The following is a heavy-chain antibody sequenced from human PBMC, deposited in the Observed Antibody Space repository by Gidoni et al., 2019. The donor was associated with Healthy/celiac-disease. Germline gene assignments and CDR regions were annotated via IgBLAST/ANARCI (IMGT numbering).Heavy chain of an antibody. CDR3: TTAVAAHFDY. V-gene: IGHV3-15*01. CDR1: GFPFSNGW. J-gene: IGHJ4*02. CDR2: IKSKTDGGTT. D-gene: IGHD6-19*01. Sequence: EVQLVESGGGLVKPGGSLRLSCGASGFPFSNGWMSWVRQAPGKGLEWVGRIKSKTDGGTTDYAAPVKGRFTSSRDDSKNTLYLQMNSLKTEDTAVYYCTTAVAAHFDYWGQGTLVTVS.